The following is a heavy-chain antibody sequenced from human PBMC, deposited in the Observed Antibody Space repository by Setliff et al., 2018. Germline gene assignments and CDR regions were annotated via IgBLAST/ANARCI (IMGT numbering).Heavy chain of an antibody. V-gene: IGHV3-7*01. CDR1: GFNVRSSY. CDR2: IKQDGSDT. J-gene: IGHJ4*02. D-gene: IGHD2-2*01. CDR3: VRLGCRTTSCYYFDY. Sequence: SLRLSCAMTGFNVRSSYMNWVRQAPGKGLEWVANIKQDGSDTYYMDSVKGRFTISRDNANSSLYLQMNTLRVEDTAVYFCVRLGCRTTSCYYFDYWGQGAQVTVSS.